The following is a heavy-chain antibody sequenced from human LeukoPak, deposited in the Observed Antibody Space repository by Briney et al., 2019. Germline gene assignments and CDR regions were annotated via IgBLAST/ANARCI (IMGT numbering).Heavy chain of an antibody. V-gene: IGHV1-24*01. D-gene: IGHD1-26*01. CDR3: ATDKGAPGGFDY. CDR2: FDPEDGET. CDR1: GYTLTELS. Sequence: GASVKVSCKVSGYTLTELSMHWVRQAPGKGLEWMGGFDPEDGETIYAQKFQGRVTMTEDTSTDTAYMELSSLRSEDTAVYYCATDKGAPGGFDYWGQGTLVTVSS. J-gene: IGHJ4*02.